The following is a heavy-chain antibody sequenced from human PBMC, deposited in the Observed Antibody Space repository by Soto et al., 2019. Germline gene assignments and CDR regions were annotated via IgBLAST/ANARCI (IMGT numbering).Heavy chain of an antibody. V-gene: IGHV3-64*01. CDR2: ISSNGGST. Sequence: PGGSLRLSCAASGFTFSSSAMHWVCQATGKGLEYVSAISSNGGSTYYANSVKGRFTIARDNSKNTLYLQMGSLRAEDMAVYYCARDGPINRRLVPYYYYMDVWGKGTTVTVSS. CDR3: ARDGPINRRLVPYYYYMDV. J-gene: IGHJ6*03. CDR1: GFTFSSSA. D-gene: IGHD6-6*01.